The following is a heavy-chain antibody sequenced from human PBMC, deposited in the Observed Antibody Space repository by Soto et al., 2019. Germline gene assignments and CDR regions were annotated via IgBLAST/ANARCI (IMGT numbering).Heavy chain of an antibody. CDR1: GGSISSGGYY. CDR3: ARDCPLNCSSTSCRGYRYGASFDY. J-gene: IGHJ4*02. Sequence: SETLSLTCTVSGGSISSGGYYWSWIRQHPGKGLEWIGYIYYSGSTYYNPSLKSRVTISVDTSKNQFSLKLSSVTAADTAVFYCARDCPLNCSSTSCRGYRYGASFDYWGQGTLVTVSS. V-gene: IGHV4-31*03. CDR2: IYYSGST. D-gene: IGHD2-2*01.